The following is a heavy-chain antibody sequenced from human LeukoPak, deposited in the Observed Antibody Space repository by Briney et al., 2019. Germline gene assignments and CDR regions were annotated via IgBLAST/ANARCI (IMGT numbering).Heavy chain of an antibody. CDR1: GFTFINAW. D-gene: IGHD1-26*01. Sequence: GGSLRLSCAASGFTFINAWMAWVRQAPGKGLEWVGRIKAKAHGGTIEYAAPVKGRFTISRDDSKNTLYLQMNSLKTEDTAVYYCTTDGVGVEGATYDNWXXGTLVSVSS. CDR2: IKAKAHGGTI. J-gene: IGHJ4*02. CDR3: TTDGVGVEGATYDN. V-gene: IGHV3-15*01.